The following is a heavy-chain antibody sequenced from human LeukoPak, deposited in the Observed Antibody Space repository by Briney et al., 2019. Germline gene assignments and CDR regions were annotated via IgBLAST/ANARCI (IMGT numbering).Heavy chain of an antibody. J-gene: IGHJ4*02. V-gene: IGHV1-2*02. CDR2: ILPYTGGT. D-gene: IGHD2-2*01. Sequence: ASVKVSCKASGYNFGANYMHWVRLAPGQGLEWMGWILPYTGGTHYSQKFQGRVTMTRDTSISTAYMELSRLKSDDTAVYYCARLAYCTSTSCTGHFDYWGQGTLVTVSS. CDR3: ARLAYCTSTSCTGHFDY. CDR1: GYNFGANY.